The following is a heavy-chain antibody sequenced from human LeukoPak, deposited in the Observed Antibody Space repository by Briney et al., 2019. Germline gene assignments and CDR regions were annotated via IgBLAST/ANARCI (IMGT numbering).Heavy chain of an antibody. D-gene: IGHD4-17*01. CDR3: ATLPT. V-gene: IGHV3-30*19. CDR2: ISYDGNNK. CDR1: GFTFINYG. J-gene: IGHJ4*02. Sequence: GGSLRLSCAASGFTFINYGMHWVRQAPGKGLEWVAVISYDGNNKYYADSVKGRFTISRDNSKNTLYLQMNSLRAEDTALYYCATLPTWGQGTLVTVSS.